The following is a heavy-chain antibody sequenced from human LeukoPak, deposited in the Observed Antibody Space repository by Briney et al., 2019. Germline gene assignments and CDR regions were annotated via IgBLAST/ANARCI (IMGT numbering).Heavy chain of an antibody. CDR1: GFTFSSYG. D-gene: IGHD6-19*01. V-gene: IGHV3-30*18. J-gene: IGHJ4*02. CDR2: IPYDGSNK. CDR3: AKDGPAGYSSGWSLDY. Sequence: PGRSLRLSCAASGFTFSSYGMHWVRQAPGKGLEWVAVIPYDGSNKYYADSVKGRFTISRDNSKNTLYLQMNSLRAEDTAVYYCAKDGPAGYSSGWSLDYWGQGTLVTVSS.